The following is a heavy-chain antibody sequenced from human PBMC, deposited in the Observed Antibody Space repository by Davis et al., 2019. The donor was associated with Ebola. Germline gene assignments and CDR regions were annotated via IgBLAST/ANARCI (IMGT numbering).Heavy chain of an antibody. J-gene: IGHJ4*02. CDR3: ARAETVGPLDY. CDR1: GFTFSSYW. CDR2: INSDGSST. V-gene: IGHV3-74*01. D-gene: IGHD1-14*01. Sequence: PGGSLRLSCAASGFTFSSYWMHWVRQAPGKGLVWVSRINSDGSSTSYADSVKGRFTISRDNAKNTLYLQMNSLRAEDTAVYYCARAETVGPLDYWGQGTLVTVSS.